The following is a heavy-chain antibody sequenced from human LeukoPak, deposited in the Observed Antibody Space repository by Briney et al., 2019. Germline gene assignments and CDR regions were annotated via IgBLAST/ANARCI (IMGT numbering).Heavy chain of an antibody. D-gene: IGHD6-19*01. V-gene: IGHV3-7*03. J-gene: IGHJ4*02. Sequence: GGSLRLSCAASGFTFRNYALTWVRQAPGKGLEWVANIKQDGSQKYYVDSVKGRFTISRDNAKNSLYLQMNSLGAEDTAVYYCARDRREQWLSVDYWGQGTLVTVSS. CDR3: ARDRREQWLSVDY. CDR1: GFTFRNYA. CDR2: IKQDGSQK.